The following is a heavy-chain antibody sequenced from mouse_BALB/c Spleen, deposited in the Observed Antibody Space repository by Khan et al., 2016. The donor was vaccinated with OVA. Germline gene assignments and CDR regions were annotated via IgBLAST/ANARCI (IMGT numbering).Heavy chain of an antibody. Sequence: VQLQQSGAELVKPGASVKLSCKASGYTFTNYWVHWVKQRPGQGLEWIGEIYPGDGRSTYNAKFQTKATLTVDRYSSTAYMTHSSMNYEECSVYYCARTAYFGNCVDYWGQGATLTVSS. CDR3: ARTAYFGNCVDY. CDR2: IYPGDGRS. V-gene: IGHV1S81*02. CDR1: GYTFTNYW. J-gene: IGHJ2*01. D-gene: IGHD2-10*01.